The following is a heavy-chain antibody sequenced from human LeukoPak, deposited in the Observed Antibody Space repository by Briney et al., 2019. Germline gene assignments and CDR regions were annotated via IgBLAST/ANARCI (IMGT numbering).Heavy chain of an antibody. Sequence: SETLSPTCTVSGGSISSYYWSWIRQPPGKGLEWIGEINHSGSTNYNPSLKSRVTISVDTSKNQFSLKLSSVTAADTAVYYCASNYYYDSSGYPDEDYWGQGTLVTVSS. J-gene: IGHJ4*02. CDR3: ASNYYYDSSGYPDEDY. D-gene: IGHD3-22*01. CDR2: INHSGST. CDR1: GGSISSYY. V-gene: IGHV4-34*01.